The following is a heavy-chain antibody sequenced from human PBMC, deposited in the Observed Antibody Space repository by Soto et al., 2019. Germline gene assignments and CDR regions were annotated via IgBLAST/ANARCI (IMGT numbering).Heavy chain of an antibody. Sequence: GGSLRLSCAASGFTFSSYGMHWVRQAPGKGLEWVAVISYDGSNKYYADSVKGRFTISRDNSKNTLYLQMNSLRAEDTAVYYCAKDIEYNWNYATDYWGQGTLVTVSS. V-gene: IGHV3-30*18. CDR3: AKDIEYNWNYATDY. J-gene: IGHJ4*02. D-gene: IGHD1-7*01. CDR1: GFTFSSYG. CDR2: ISYDGSNK.